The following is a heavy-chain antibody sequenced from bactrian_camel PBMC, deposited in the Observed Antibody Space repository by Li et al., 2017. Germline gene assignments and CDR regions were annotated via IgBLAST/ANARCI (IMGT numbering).Heavy chain of an antibody. D-gene: IGHD5*01. J-gene: IGHJ6*01. CDR1: GFTFSSYW. CDR2: INARGVGGTT. Sequence: QLVESGGGLVQPGGSLRLSCAASGFTFSSYWMFWVRQAPGKGLEWVSSINARGVGGTTYYADSVKGRFTISRDNAKNTVYLQMNSLKPEDTAVYYCVRAASSQMGWADFGYWGQGTQVTVS. V-gene: IGHV3S25*01. CDR3: VRAASSQMGWADFGY.